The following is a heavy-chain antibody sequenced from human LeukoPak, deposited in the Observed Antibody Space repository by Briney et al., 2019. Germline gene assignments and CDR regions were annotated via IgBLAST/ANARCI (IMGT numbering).Heavy chain of an antibody. D-gene: IGHD2-21*02. Sequence: SETLSLTCTVSGGSISSSSYYWGWIRQPPGKGLEWIGSIYYSGSTYYNPSLKSRVTISVDTSKNQFSLKLSSVTAADTAVYYCARDVDGDYAFDYWGQGTLVTVSS. J-gene: IGHJ4*02. CDR2: IYYSGST. CDR1: GGSISSSSYY. CDR3: ARDVDGDYAFDY. V-gene: IGHV4-39*07.